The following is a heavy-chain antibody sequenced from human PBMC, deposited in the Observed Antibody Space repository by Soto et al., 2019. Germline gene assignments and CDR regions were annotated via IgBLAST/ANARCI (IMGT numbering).Heavy chain of an antibody. Sequence: QVQLQQWGAGLLKPSETLSLTCAVYGGSFSGYYWSWIRQPPGKGLEWIGEINHSGSTNYNPSLKSRVTISVDTSKNQFSLKLSSVTAADTAVYYCARGGGRYAYYDSSGYYCPGNWFDPWGQGTLVTVSS. V-gene: IGHV4-34*01. CDR2: INHSGST. J-gene: IGHJ5*02. CDR3: ARGGGRYAYYDSSGYYCPGNWFDP. CDR1: GGSFSGYY. D-gene: IGHD3-22*01.